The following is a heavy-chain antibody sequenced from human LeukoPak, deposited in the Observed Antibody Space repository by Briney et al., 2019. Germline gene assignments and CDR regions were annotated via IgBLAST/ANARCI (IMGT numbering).Heavy chain of an antibody. Sequence: PGGSLRLSCAASGFTFSSYAMSWVRQAPGKGLEWVSAISGSGGSTYYADSVKGRFTISRDNSKNTLYLQMNSLRAEDTAVYYCAKDLLMWFHSSSWKDWGQGTLVTVSS. D-gene: IGHD6-13*01. CDR1: GFTFSSYA. CDR2: ISGSGGST. CDR3: AKDLLMWFHSSSWKD. V-gene: IGHV3-23*01. J-gene: IGHJ4*02.